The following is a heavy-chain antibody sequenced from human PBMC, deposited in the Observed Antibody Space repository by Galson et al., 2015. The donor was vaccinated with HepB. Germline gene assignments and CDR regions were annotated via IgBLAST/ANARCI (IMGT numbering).Heavy chain of an antibody. CDR3: ASSIFGVVINEPTADI. Sequence: VKVSCKASGGTFSSYAISWVRQAPGQGLEWMGGIIPIFGTANYAQKFQGRVTITADESTSTAYMELSSLRSEDTAVYYCASSIFGVVINEPTADIWGQGTMVTVSS. CDR1: GGTFSSYA. V-gene: IGHV1-69*13. J-gene: IGHJ3*02. CDR2: IIPIFGTA. D-gene: IGHD3-3*01.